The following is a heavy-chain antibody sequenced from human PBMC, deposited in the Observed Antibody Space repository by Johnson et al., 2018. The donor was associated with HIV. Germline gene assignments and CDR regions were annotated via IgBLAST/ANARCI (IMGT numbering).Heavy chain of an antibody. CDR2: IKQDGSEK. CDR3: ARDGPYYDSSGYYYGTVFYAFDI. J-gene: IGHJ3*02. D-gene: IGHD3-22*01. CDR1: GFTFSSYW. Sequence: EVQLVESGGGLVQPGGSLRLSCAASGFTFSSYWMSWVRQAPGKGLEWVANIKQDGSEKYYVDSVKGRFTISRDNAKNSLYLQMNSLRAEDTAVYYCARDGPYYDSSGYYYGTVFYAFDIWGQGTMVTVSS. V-gene: IGHV3-7*01.